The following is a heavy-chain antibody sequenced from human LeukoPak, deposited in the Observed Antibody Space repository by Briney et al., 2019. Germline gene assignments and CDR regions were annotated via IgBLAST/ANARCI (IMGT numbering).Heavy chain of an antibody. CDR1: GGSFSGYY. D-gene: IGHD1-7*01. CDR2: INHSAST. CDR3: ARGTRGNWNYPFDY. V-gene: IGHV4-34*01. J-gene: IGHJ4*02. Sequence: SETLSLTCAVYGGSFSGYYWSWIRHPPGKGMEWIGEINHSASTNYNPSLKSRVTISVDTSKNQFSLERSSVTAADTAVYYCARGTRGNWNYPFDYWGQGTLVTVSS.